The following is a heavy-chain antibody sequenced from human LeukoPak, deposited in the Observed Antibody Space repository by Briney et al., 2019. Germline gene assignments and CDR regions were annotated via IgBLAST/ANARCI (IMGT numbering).Heavy chain of an antibody. CDR2: INHSGST. Sequence: SETLSLTCAVYGGSFSGYYWSWIRQPPGKGLEWIGEINHSGSTNYNPSLKSRVTISVDTSKNQFSLKLSSVTAADTAVYYCARGEMVLDLHIDYWGQGTLVTVSP. J-gene: IGHJ4*02. D-gene: IGHD2-8*02. CDR3: ARGEMVLDLHIDY. CDR1: GGSFSGYY. V-gene: IGHV4-34*01.